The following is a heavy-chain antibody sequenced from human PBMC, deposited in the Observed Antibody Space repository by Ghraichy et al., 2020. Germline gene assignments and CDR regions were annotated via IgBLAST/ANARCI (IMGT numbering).Heavy chain of an antibody. J-gene: IGHJ4*02. CDR2: IYYSGST. CDR1: GGSISSYY. CDR3: ARQGAPYYYDSSGYYLSFDY. Sequence: SETLSLTCTVSGGSISSYYWSWIRQPPGKGLEWIGYIYYSGSTNYNPSLKSRVTISVDTSKNQFSLKLSSVTAADTAVYYCARQGAPYYYDSSGYYLSFDYWGQGTLVTVSS. D-gene: IGHD3-22*01. V-gene: IGHV4-59*08.